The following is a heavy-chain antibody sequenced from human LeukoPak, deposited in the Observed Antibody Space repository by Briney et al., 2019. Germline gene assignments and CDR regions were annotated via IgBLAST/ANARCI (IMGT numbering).Heavy chain of an antibody. Sequence: GGPLRLSCAASGFTVSSNHINWVRQAPGKGLEWVAIVYSNGSAYYADSVKDRFTISTDNSKNTVYLQMNSLRAADTAVYYCAREDPIVYWGQGTLVTVSS. D-gene: IGHD3-16*02. J-gene: IGHJ4*02. V-gene: IGHV3-66*03. CDR1: GFTVSSNH. CDR2: VYSNGSA. CDR3: AREDPIVY.